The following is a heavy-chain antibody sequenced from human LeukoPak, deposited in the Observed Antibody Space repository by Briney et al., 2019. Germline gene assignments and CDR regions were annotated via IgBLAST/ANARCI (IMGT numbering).Heavy chain of an antibody. CDR2: IYYSGTT. J-gene: IGHJ3*02. CDR3: AKDRGSGWDGFDI. Sequence: SETLSLTCTVSGGSISSSSHYWGWIRQSPGKGLEWIGSIYYSGTTYYNPSLKSRVTISVDTSKNQFSLKLSSVTAADTAVYFCAKDRGSGWDGFDIWGQGTMVTVSS. CDR1: GGSISSSSHY. V-gene: IGHV4-39*07. D-gene: IGHD3-10*01.